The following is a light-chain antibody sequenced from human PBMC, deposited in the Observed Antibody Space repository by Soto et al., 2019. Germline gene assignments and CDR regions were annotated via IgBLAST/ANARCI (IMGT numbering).Light chain of an antibody. V-gene: IGLV1-44*01. Sequence: QSVLTQPPSASGTPGQRVTISCSGSSSNIGSNTVNWYQQLPGTAPKLLTYSNNQRPSGVPERFSGSKSGTSASLAISGLQSEDEADYYCAAWDDSLNGYVFGTGTKVTVL. CDR1: SSNIGSNT. CDR3: AAWDDSLNGYV. J-gene: IGLJ1*01. CDR2: SNN.